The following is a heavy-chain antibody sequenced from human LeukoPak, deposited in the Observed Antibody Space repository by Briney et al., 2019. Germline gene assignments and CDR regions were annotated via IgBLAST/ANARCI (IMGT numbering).Heavy chain of an antibody. CDR1: GGSFSGYY. CDR2: INHSGST. CDR3: ARERREQLLPPYTRSVTFFDY. J-gene: IGHJ4*02. Sequence: SETLSLTCAVYGGSFSGYYWSWIRQPPGKGLEWIGEINHSGSTNYNPSLKSRVTISVDTSKNQFSLKLSSVTAADTAVYYCARERREQLLPPYTRSVTFFDYWGQGTLVTVSS. D-gene: IGHD2-2*01. V-gene: IGHV4-34*01.